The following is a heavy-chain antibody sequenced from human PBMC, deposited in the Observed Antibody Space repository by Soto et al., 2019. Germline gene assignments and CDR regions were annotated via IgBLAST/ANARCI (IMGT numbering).Heavy chain of an antibody. CDR1: GYTFTSYA. V-gene: IGHV1-3*01. Sequence: ASVKVPCKASGYTFTSYAMHWVRQAPGQRLEWMGWINAGNGNTKYSQKFQGRVTITRDTSASTAYMELSSLRSEDTAVYYCARFADFWSGYYYYGMDVWGQGTTVTVSS. J-gene: IGHJ6*02. CDR2: INAGNGNT. D-gene: IGHD3-3*01. CDR3: ARFADFWSGYYYYGMDV.